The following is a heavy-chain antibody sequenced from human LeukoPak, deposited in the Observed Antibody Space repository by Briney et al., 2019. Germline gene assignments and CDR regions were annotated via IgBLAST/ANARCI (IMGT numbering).Heavy chain of an antibody. V-gene: IGHV4-4*07. J-gene: IGHJ4*02. CDR3: ARGGTGVFDY. Sequence: SETLSLTCSVSGGSMSPYYWSWIRQPAGKGLEWIGRIWPDGVTSYKPSLKSRVTISIDTSKNQFSLRLSSVTAADTAVYYCARGGTGVFDYWGQGTLVTVSS. CDR2: IWPDGVT. CDR1: GGSMSPYY. D-gene: IGHD1-1*01.